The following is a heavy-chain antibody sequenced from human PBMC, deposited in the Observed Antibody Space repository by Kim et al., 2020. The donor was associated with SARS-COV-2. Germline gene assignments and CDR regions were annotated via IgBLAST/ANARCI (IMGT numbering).Heavy chain of an antibody. CDR2: INHSGST. V-gene: IGHV4-34*01. Sequence: SETLSLTCAVYGGSFSGYYWSWIRQPPGKGLEWIGEINHSGSTNYNPSLKSRVTISVDTSKNQFSLKLSSVTAADTAVYYCARGRGWWELPVFYYWGQGTLVTVSS. D-gene: IGHD1-26*01. J-gene: IGHJ4*02. CDR1: GGSFSGYY. CDR3: ARGRGWWELPVFYY.